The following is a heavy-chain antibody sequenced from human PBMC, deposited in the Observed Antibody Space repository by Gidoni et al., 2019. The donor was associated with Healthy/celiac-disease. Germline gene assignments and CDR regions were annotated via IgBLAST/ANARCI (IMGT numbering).Heavy chain of an antibody. CDR2: INHSGST. J-gene: IGHJ5*02. CDR3: ARRGTPGWFDP. D-gene: IGHD1-1*01. Sequence: QVQLQQWGAGLLKPSETLSITCAVYGGSFSGYSWSWIRQPPGKGLEWIREINHSGSTNYNPSLKSRVTISVDTSKNQFSLKLSSVTAADTAVYYCARRGTPGWFDPWGQGTLVTVSS. V-gene: IGHV4-34*01. CDR1: GGSFSGYS.